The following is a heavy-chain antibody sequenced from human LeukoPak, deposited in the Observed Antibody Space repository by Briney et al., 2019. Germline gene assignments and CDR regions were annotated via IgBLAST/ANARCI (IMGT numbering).Heavy chain of an antibody. V-gene: IGHV3-21*01. CDR1: GFTFSTYL. CDR3: AREEGGFLEWSNAFDI. CDR2: ISSSSSYI. J-gene: IGHJ3*02. Sequence: PGGSLRLSCAASGFTFSTYLMSWVRQAPGKGLEWVSSISSSSSYIYYADSVKGRFTISRDNAKNSLYLQMNSLRAEDTAVYYCAREEGGFLEWSNAFDIWGQGTMVTVSS. D-gene: IGHD3-3*01.